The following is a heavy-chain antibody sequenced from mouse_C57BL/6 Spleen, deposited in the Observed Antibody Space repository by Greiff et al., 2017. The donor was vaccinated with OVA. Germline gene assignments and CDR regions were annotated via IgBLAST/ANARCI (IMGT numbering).Heavy chain of an antibody. CDR1: GYTFTSYN. J-gene: IGHJ1*03. D-gene: IGHD2-4*01. CDR3: ASSIYYDYDWYFDV. V-gene: IGHV1-12*01. Sequence: QVQLKQSGAELVRPGASVKMSCKASGYTFTSYNMHWVKQTPRQGLEWIGAIYPGNGDTSYNQKFKGKATLTVDKSSSTAYMQLSSLTSEDSAVYFCASSIYYDYDWYFDVWGTGTTVTVSS. CDR2: IYPGNGDT.